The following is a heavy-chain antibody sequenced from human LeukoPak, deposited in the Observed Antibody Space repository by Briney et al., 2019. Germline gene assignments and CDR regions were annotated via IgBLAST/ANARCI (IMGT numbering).Heavy chain of an antibody. CDR1: GYGFTCYY. CDR3: ARDLRPSWFDP. Sequence: ASVKLRFTGSGYGFTCYYIHWVRQGPGQGIEWMGWINPNSGGTNYAEKFQGRVTMTRDTSISTAYMQLSRLRSDDTAVYYCARDLRPSWFDPWGQGTLVTVSS. J-gene: IGHJ5*02. V-gene: IGHV1-2*02. CDR2: INPNSGGT.